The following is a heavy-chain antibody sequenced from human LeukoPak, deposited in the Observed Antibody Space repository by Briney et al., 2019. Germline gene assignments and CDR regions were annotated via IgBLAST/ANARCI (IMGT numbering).Heavy chain of an antibody. CDR3: ARGIAVAGTFDY. J-gene: IGHJ4*02. D-gene: IGHD6-19*01. CDR1: GFTFSSYG. CDR2: IYSGGST. V-gene: IGHV3-53*01. Sequence: GGSLRLSCAASGFTFSSYGMSWVRQAPGKGLEWVSVIYSGGSTYYADSVKGRFTISRDNSKNTLYLQMNSLRAEDTAVYYCARGIAVAGTFDYWGQGTLVTVSS.